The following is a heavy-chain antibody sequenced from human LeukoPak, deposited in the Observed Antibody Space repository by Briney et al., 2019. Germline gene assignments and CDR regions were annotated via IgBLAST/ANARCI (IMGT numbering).Heavy chain of an antibody. CDR2: IIPILGTA. CDR1: GGTFSTYA. D-gene: IGHD6-19*01. J-gene: IGHJ4*02. Sequence: SVKVSCKASGGTFSTYAINWVRQAPGQGLEWMGGIIPILGTANYAQKFQGRVTIITDESTSTAYMDLSSLRSEDTAVYYCATPYRYSSGWHLGYWGQGTLVTVSS. V-gene: IGHV1-69*05. CDR3: ATPYRYSSGWHLGY.